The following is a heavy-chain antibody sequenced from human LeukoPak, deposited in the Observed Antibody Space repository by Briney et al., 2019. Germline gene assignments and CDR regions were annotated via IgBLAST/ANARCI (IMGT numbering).Heavy chain of an antibody. D-gene: IGHD3-10*01. CDR1: GGSVSSGSYY. Sequence: SETLSLTCTVSGGSVSSGSYYWSWIRQPPGKGLEWIGYIYYSGSTNYNPSLKSRVTISVNTSKNQFSLKVTSVTAADTAVYYCARRGGSGRSFDYWGQGTLVTVSS. V-gene: IGHV4-61*01. CDR2: IYYSGST. CDR3: ARRGGSGRSFDY. J-gene: IGHJ4*02.